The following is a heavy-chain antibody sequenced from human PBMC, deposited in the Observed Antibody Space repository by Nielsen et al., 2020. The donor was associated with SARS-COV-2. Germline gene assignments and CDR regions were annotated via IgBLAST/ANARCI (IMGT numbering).Heavy chain of an antibody. V-gene: IGHV3-30*03. D-gene: IGHD1-26*01. CDR3: AYSGSYHFDY. Sequence: GGSLRLSCAASGFTFSSYGMHWVRQAPGKGLEWVALISYDGSNKYYGDSVKGRFTISRDNSKNTLYLQMNSLRAEDTAVYYCAYSGSYHFDYWGQGTLVTVSS. J-gene: IGHJ4*02. CDR1: GFTFSSYG. CDR2: ISYDGSNK.